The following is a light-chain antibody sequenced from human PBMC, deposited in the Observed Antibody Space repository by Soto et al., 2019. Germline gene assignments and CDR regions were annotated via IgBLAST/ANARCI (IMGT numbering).Light chain of an antibody. CDR3: NSHTSSNTRV. CDR1: SSAVGGYNH. CDR2: EVS. V-gene: IGLV2-14*01. Sequence: QSVLAQPASVSGSPGQSITISCTATSSAVGGYNHVSWYQHHPGKAPKLIIYEVSNRPSGVSNRFAGSNSGIPDSLTISGLQADDEADYYCNSHTSSNTRVFGDGTKVTAL. J-gene: IGLJ1*01.